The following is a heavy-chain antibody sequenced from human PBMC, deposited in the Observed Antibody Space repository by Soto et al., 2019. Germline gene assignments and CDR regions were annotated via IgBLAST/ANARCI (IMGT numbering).Heavy chain of an antibody. J-gene: IGHJ3*02. D-gene: IGHD3-10*01. Sequence: SENLSVTRTVSGGSISRYYWSWIRQPPGKGLEWIGYIYYSGSTNYNPSLKSRVTISVDTSKNQFSLKLSSVTAADTAVYYCASSMFRGVGVGRVDAFDIWGQGTIVTVS. CDR3: ASSMFRGVGVGRVDAFDI. V-gene: IGHV4-59*01. CDR1: GGSISRYY. CDR2: IYYSGST.